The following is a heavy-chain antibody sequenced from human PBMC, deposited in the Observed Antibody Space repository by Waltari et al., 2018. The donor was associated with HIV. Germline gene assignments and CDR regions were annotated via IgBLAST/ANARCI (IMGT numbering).Heavy chain of an antibody. CDR2: IWSDGYNK. CDR3: VKERGPFNGFDI. J-gene: IGHJ3*02. V-gene: IGHV3-33*06. D-gene: IGHD3-16*01. Sequence: QVYLMESGGGVVQTGGPLKLYCAASGFTFSSIGMPWGRQAPGKGLEWVAVIWSDGYNKFYADSVRGRFTFSRDNSKYTLSLQMNSLRAEDTALYYCVKERGPFNGFDIWGQGTMVTVSS. CDR1: GFTFSSIG.